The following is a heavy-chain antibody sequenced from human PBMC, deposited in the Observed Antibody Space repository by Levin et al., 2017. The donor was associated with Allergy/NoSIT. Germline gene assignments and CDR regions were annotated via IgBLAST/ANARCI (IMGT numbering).Heavy chain of an antibody. D-gene: IGHD3-16*02. Sequence: GESLKISCAASGFTFSSYSMNWVRQAPGKGLEWVSSISSSSSYIYDVDSVKGRFIISRDNAKNSLYLQMNSLRAEDTAVYYCAAGGIIPNDAFDIWGQGTMVTVSS. CDR2: ISSSSSYI. CDR1: GFTFSSYS. CDR3: AAGGIIPNDAFDI. V-gene: IGHV3-21*01. J-gene: IGHJ3*02.